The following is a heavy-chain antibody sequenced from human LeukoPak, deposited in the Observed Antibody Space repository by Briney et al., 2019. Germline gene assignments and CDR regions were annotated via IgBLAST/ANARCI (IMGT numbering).Heavy chain of an antibody. CDR1: GYTFTDYY. D-gene: IGHD4-11*01. CDR3: ARGGPSPTTVISNWYFDL. V-gene: IGHV1-2*02. CDR2: IDPNSGGT. J-gene: IGHJ2*01. Sequence: ASVKVSCKASGYTFTDYYMHGVRQAPGQGREGMGWIDPNSGGTKYAQRFQGRVTMTRDTSITTASMELSRLRSEDTGVYYCARGGPSPTTVISNWYFDLWGRGPLVTVSS.